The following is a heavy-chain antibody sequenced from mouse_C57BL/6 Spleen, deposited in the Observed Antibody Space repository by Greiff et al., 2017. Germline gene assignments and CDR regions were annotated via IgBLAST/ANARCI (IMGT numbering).Heavy chain of an antibody. CDR1: GYTFTDYY. Sequence: QVQLQQSGAELVRPGASVKLSCKASGYTFTDYYINWVKQRPGQGLEWIARIYPGSGNTYYNEKFKGKATLTAEKSSSTAYMQLSSLTSEDSAVXFCARDGNYRGGKAMDYWGQGTSVTVSS. CDR3: ARDGNYRGGKAMDY. D-gene: IGHD2-1*01. V-gene: IGHV1-76*01. CDR2: IYPGSGNT. J-gene: IGHJ4*01.